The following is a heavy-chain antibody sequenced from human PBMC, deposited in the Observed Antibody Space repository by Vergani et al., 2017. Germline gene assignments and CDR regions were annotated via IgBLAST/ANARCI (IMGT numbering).Heavy chain of an antibody. CDR1: GFTFSSYA. V-gene: IGHV3-23*01. CDR3: AKVGVPRGELYSWFDY. CDR2: ISGSGGST. J-gene: IGHJ4*02. Sequence: EVQLLESGGGLVQPGGSLRLSCAASGFTFSSYAMSWVRQAPGKGLEWVSAISGSGGSTYYADSVKGRFTISRDNSKNTLYLQMNSLRAEDTAVYYCAKVGVPRGELYSWFDYWGQGTLVTVSS. D-gene: IGHD3-10*01.